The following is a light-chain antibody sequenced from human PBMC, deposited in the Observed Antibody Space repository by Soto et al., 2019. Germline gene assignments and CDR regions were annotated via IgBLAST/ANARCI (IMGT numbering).Light chain of an antibody. CDR3: CSFAVGAALV. CDR1: SSNVGTYDL. CDR2: EGT. V-gene: IGLV2-23*01. J-gene: IGLJ2*01. Sequence: QSAPTQPASVSASPGQSITISCTGTSSNVGTYDLVSWYQHHPDKAPKLIIYEGTKRPSGISSRFSGSKSGNTASLTISGLQAEDDPDYYCCSFAVGAALVFGGGTKVTLL.